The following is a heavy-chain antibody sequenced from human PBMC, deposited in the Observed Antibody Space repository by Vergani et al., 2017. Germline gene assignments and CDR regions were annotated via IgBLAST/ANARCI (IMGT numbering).Heavy chain of an antibody. Sequence: VQLVQSGAEVKKPGASVKVSCKASGYTFSSYAMSWVRQAPGRGLEWVSAISGSGGSTYYADSVKGRFTISRDNSKNTLYLQMNSLRAEDTAVYYCAKEDDFWSGYYDYWGQGTLVTVSS. J-gene: IGHJ4*02. V-gene: IGHV3-23*04. D-gene: IGHD3-3*01. CDR1: GYTFSSYA. CDR3: AKEDDFWSGYYDY. CDR2: ISGSGGST.